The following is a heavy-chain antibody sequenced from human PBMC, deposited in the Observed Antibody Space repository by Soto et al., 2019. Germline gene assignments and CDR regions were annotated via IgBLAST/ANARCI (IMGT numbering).Heavy chain of an antibody. J-gene: IGHJ4*02. V-gene: IGHV3-30*04. D-gene: IGHD2-15*01. CDR2: ISYDGRNQ. Sequence: QLQLVESGGGVVQPGRSLRLSCAASGFTFSTYAMHWVRQAPGKGLEWVAVISYDGRNQYYADSVKGRFTISTDISKDTLYVQMNSLRHEDTAVYYCARGQKWGLRHDAPFDHWGQGTLVTVSS. CDR1: GFTFSTYA. CDR3: ARGQKWGLRHDAPFDH.